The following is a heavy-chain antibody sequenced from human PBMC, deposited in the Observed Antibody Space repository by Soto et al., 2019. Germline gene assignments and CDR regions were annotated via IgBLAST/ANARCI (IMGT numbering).Heavy chain of an antibody. CDR2: IKSETDGGTT. CDR1: GFAFSW. V-gene: IGHV3-15*01. J-gene: IGHJ4*02. CDR3: TTDLHGGFDY. D-gene: IGHD2-15*01. Sequence: PGGSLRLSCAASGFAFSWMSWVRQAPGKGLEWVGRIKSETDGGTTDYAAPVKGRFIISRDDSKNTLFLQMNSLKTDDTAVYYCTTDLHGGFDYWGQGTLVTVSS.